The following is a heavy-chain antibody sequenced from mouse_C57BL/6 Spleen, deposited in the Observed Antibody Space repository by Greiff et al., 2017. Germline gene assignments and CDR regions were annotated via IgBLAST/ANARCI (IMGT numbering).Heavy chain of an antibody. CDR1: GYTFTSYW. D-gene: IGHD2-5*01. CDR2: IYPGSGST. V-gene: IGHV1-55*01. J-gene: IGHJ3*01. Sequence: QVQLKESGAELVKPGASVKMSCKASGYTFTSYWITWVKQRPGQGLEWIGDIYPGSGSTNYNEKFKSKATLTVDTSSSTAYMQLSSLTSEDSAVYYCARSYSNLAWFAYWGQGTLVTVSA. CDR3: ARSYSNLAWFAY.